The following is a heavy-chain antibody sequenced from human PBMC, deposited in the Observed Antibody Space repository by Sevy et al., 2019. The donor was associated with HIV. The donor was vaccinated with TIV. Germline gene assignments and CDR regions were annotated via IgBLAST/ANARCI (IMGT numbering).Heavy chain of an antibody. Sequence: GGSLRLSCEASAINIRDYWMNWVRQAPGKGLEWVANINPDGSKIYYADAVKGRFTISRDSAKNSVFLQMTSLRAEDTTVYYCVRAIQLAASYWGQGMLVTVSS. CDR2: INPDGSKI. CDR1: AINIRDYW. V-gene: IGHV3-7*02. J-gene: IGHJ4*02. CDR3: VRAIQLAASY. D-gene: IGHD2-15*01.